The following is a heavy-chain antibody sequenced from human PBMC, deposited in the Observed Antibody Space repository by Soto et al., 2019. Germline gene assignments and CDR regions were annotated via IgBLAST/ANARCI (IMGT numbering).Heavy chain of an antibody. V-gene: IGHV3-66*01. J-gene: IGHJ4*02. Sequence: EVQLVESGGGLVQPGGSLRLSCAASGFTVSNLYMTWVRQAPGKGLQWVAVISSGGSTYYADSVKGRFTISRDNSKNTLYLEMNSLRAEDTAVYYFASDTLGGAYDFWHGGQGSLVTVSS. CDR1: GFTVSNLY. CDR2: ISSGGST. CDR3: ASDTLGGAYDFWH. D-gene: IGHD3-3*01.